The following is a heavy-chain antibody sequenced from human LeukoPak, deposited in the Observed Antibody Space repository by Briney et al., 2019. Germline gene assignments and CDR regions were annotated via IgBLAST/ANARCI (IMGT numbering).Heavy chain of an antibody. D-gene: IGHD3-3*01. V-gene: IGHV4-61*02. CDR3: ARDDFDYNDLVSVIHI. Sequence: SESLSLTCTVPGGSLNSGRYCAGWVRQPAGKGLEWIVRIYTGGSTNYNPSVKSRFTVSVNTAKKQFSLRLSSLTAADTAVYYCARDDFDYNDLVSVIHIWGQGTMVTVSS. CDR1: GGSLNSGRYC. CDR2: IYTGGST. J-gene: IGHJ3*02.